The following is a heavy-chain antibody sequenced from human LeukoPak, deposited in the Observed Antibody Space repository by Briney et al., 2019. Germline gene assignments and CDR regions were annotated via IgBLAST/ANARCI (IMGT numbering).Heavy chain of an antibody. V-gene: IGHV5-51*01. CDR3: ARQRRSSGWPNDY. D-gene: IGHD6-19*01. CDR2: IYPDDSDT. CDR1: GYTFTGYY. J-gene: IGHJ4*02. Sequence: KVSCKASGYTFTGYYMHWVRQMPGKGLEWMGIIYPDDSDTRYSPSFQGQVTITADKSISTAYLQWSSLKASDNAMYYCARQRRSSGWPNDYWGQGTLVTVSS.